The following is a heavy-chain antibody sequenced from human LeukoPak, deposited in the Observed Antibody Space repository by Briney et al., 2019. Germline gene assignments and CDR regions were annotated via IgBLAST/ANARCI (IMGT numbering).Heavy chain of an antibody. CDR1: GGSFSGYC. Sequence: SETLSLTCAVYGGSFSGYCWSWIRQPPGKGLEWIGEINHSGSTNYNPSLKSRVTISVDTSKNQFSLKLSSVTAADTAVYYCARSPAYCSSTSCYDKFDYWGQGTLVTVSS. CDR3: ARSPAYCSSTSCYDKFDY. D-gene: IGHD2-2*01. J-gene: IGHJ4*02. CDR2: INHSGST. V-gene: IGHV4-34*01.